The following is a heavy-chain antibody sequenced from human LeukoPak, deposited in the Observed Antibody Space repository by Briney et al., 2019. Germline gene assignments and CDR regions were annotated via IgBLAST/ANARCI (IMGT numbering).Heavy chain of an antibody. CDR3: ARSSGSYSATLRY. Sequence: PSETLSLTCAVYGGSFSGYYWSWIRQPPGKGLEWIGEINHSGRTNHNPSLKSRVTISIDTSKNQFSVKVSSLTAADTAVYYCARSSGSYSATLRYWGQGTLVTVSS. CDR1: GGSFSGYY. D-gene: IGHD1-26*01. CDR2: INHSGRT. V-gene: IGHV4-34*01. J-gene: IGHJ4*02.